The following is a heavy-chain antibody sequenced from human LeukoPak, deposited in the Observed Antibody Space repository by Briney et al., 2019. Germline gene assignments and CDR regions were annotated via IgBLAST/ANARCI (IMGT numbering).Heavy chain of an antibody. CDR2: IDAAIGNT. J-gene: IGHJ4*02. V-gene: IGHV1-3*01. D-gene: IGHD3-22*01. CDR1: GYTFTNHA. CDR3: ARDPEGYDSSGYYSY. Sequence: GASVKVSCKASGYTFTNHAMHWVRQAPGQGLEWMGWIDAAIGNTKYSQKFQGRVTITRDTSASIVYMELSSLRSEDAAVYYCARDPEGYDSSGYYSYWGQGTLVTVSS.